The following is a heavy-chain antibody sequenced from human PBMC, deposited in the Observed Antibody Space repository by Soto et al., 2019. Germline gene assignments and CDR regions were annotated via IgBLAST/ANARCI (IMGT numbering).Heavy chain of an antibody. CDR1: GFTFSSYA. CDR3: AKWPRAVVAAGGLDY. J-gene: IGHJ4*02. V-gene: IGHV3-23*01. Sequence: PGGSLRLSCAASGFTFSSYAMSWVRQAPGKGLEWVSAISGSGGSTYYADSVKGRFTISRDNSKNTLYLQMNSLRAEDTAVYYCAKWPRAVVAAGGLDYWGQGTLVTVSS. D-gene: IGHD2-15*01. CDR2: ISGSGGST.